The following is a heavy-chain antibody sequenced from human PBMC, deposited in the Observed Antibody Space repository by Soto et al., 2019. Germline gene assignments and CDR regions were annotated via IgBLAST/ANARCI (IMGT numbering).Heavy chain of an antibody. V-gene: IGHV3-23*01. J-gene: IGHJ6*02. D-gene: IGHD3-3*01. CDR2: ISTSGGNT. Sequence: EVQLLESGGGLVQPGGSLRLSCVASGFTFSSYAMNWVRQAPGKGLEWVSAISTSGGNTYYADSVKGRFTISRDNSKNPRYLQMNSLRAEDTAVYYCAKRPIFGVVIITIYNGMDVWGQGTTVTVSS. CDR1: GFTFSSYA. CDR3: AKRPIFGVVIITIYNGMDV.